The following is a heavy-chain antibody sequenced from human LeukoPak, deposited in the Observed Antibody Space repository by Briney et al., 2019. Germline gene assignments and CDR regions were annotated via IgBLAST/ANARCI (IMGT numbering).Heavy chain of an antibody. J-gene: IGHJ5*02. CDR2: IYYSGST. V-gene: IGHV4-59*01. Sequence: SETLSLTCTVSGGSISSYYWSWNRQPPGKGLEWIGYIYYSGSTNYNPSLKSRVTISVDTSKNQFSLKLSSVTAADTAVYYCARRIAAAGSDWFDPWGQGTLVTVSS. D-gene: IGHD6-13*01. CDR3: ARRIAAAGSDWFDP. CDR1: GGSISSYY.